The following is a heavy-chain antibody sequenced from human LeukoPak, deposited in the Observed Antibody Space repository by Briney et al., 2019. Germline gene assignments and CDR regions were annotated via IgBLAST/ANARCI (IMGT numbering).Heavy chain of an antibody. V-gene: IGHV1-3*01. D-gene: IGHD3-22*01. J-gene: IGHJ4*02. CDR2: INAGNGNT. CDR1: GYTFTSYA. Sequence: ASVKVSYKASGYTFTSYAMHWVRQAPGQRLEWMGWINAGNGNTKYSQKFQGRVTITRDTSASTAYMELSSLRSEDTAVYYCARVPGYYDSSGDDYWGQGTLVTVSS. CDR3: ARVPGYYDSSGDDY.